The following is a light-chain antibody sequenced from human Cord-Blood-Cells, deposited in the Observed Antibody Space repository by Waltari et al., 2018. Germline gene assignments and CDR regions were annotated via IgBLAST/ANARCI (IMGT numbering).Light chain of an antibody. CDR3: QQYNNWST. Sequence: EIVMTQSPATLSVSQGERATLSCRASQSVSSNLAWYQQKAGKALRLLIYGASTRATGIPARFSGSGSGTEFTLTISSLQSEDFAVYYCQQYNNWSTFGQGTKVEIK. J-gene: IGKJ1*01. V-gene: IGKV3-15*01. CDR1: QSVSSN. CDR2: GAS.